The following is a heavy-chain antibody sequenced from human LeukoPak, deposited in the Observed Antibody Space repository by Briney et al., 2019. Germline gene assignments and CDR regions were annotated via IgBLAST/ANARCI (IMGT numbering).Heavy chain of an antibody. CDR3: ASSSFPYYYGSGSYAGPAGDY. Sequence: GGSLRLSCAASGFTFSSYAMNWVRQAPGKGLEWVSYISSSSSTIYYADSVKGRFTISRDNAKNSLYLQMNSLRAEDTAVYYCASSSFPYYYGSGSYAGPAGDYWGQGTLVTVSS. J-gene: IGHJ4*02. CDR2: ISSSSSTI. CDR1: GFTFSSYA. D-gene: IGHD3-10*01. V-gene: IGHV3-48*04.